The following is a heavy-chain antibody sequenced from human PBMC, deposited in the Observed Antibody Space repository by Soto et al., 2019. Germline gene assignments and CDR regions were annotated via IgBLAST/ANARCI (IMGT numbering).Heavy chain of an antibody. CDR1: GYTFTSYG. Sequence: QVQLVQSGAEVKKPGASVKVSCKASGYTFTSYGISWVRQAPGQGLEWMGWISAYNGNTNYVQKLKGRVTMTTDTSTSTAYMELRSLRSDDTAVYYCARGSSSSGWDDYYYYYGMDVWGQGTTVTVSS. CDR3: ARGSSSSGWDDYYYYYGMDV. V-gene: IGHV1-18*01. CDR2: ISAYNGNT. D-gene: IGHD6-19*01. J-gene: IGHJ6*02.